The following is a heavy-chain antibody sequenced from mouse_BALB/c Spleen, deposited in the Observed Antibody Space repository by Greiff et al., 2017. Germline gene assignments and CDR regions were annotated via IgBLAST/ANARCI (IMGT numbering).Heavy chain of an antibody. D-gene: IGHD4-1*01. CDR3: ARDERSWGAMDY. CDR2: IWAGGST. V-gene: IGHV2-9*02. J-gene: IGHJ4*01. CDR1: GFSLTSYG. Sequence: VKLMESGPGLVAPSQSLSITCTVSGFSLTSYGVHWVRQPPGKGLEWLGVIWAGGSTNYNSALMSRLSISKDNSKSQVFLKMNSLQTDDTAMYYCARDERSWGAMDYWGQGTSVTVSS.